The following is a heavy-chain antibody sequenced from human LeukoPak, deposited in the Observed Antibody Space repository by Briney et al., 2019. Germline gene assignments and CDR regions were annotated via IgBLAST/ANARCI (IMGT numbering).Heavy chain of an antibody. D-gene: IGHD4-17*01. CDR3: ARDYGDYVFPQYNCFDP. CDR1: GGSISSTSYY. CDR2: FQYSGST. Sequence: SETLSLTCTVSGGSISSTSYYWGWVRQPPGKGLEWIGTFQYSGSTYYNPSLKSRVTISIDTSKNQFSLKLRSVTAADTAVYFCARDYGDYVFPQYNCFDPWVQGTLVTVSS. V-gene: IGHV4-39*02. J-gene: IGHJ5*02.